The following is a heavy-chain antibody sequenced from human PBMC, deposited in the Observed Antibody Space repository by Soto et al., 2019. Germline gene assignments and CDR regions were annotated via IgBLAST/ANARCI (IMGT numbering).Heavy chain of an antibody. CDR2: INHSGST. CDR3: ARGEPTVTVRRKWWFDP. Sequence: PSETLSLTCAVYGGSFSGYYWSWIRQPPGKGLEWIGEINHSGSTNYNPPLKSRVTISVDTSKNQFSLKLSSVTAADTAVYYCARGEPTVTVRRKWWFDPWGQGTLVTVSS. CDR1: GGSFSGYY. V-gene: IGHV4-34*01. D-gene: IGHD4-17*01. J-gene: IGHJ5*02.